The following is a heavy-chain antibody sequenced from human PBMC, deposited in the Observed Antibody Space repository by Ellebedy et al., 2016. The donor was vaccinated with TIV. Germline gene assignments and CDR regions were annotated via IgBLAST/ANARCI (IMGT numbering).Heavy chain of an antibody. CDR1: GDSIRSYY. CDR2: IYYSGST. CDR3: ARREGYYGSGSYYAN. J-gene: IGHJ4*02. Sequence: MPSETLSLTCTVSGDSIRSYYWSWIRQPPGKGLEWIGYIYYSGSTNYNPSLKSRVTISIDPSKNQFSLKLSSVTAADTAVYYCARREGYYGSGSYYANWGQGTLVTVSS. V-gene: IGHV4-59*01. D-gene: IGHD3-10*01.